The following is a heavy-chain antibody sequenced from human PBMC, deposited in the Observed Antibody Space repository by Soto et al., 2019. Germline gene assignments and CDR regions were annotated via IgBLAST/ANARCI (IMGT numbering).Heavy chain of an antibody. CDR2: INPSGGIT. D-gene: IGHD3-3*01. Sequence: QVELVQSGAKVKKPGASVKVSCKAAGYTFTSYYMHWVRQAPGQGLEWMGFINPSGGITTYAQKFQARVTMTSDTSTSTVYMELRTLKSEDTAVYYCARRSIFTWSDAFDIWGQGTMVTVSA. J-gene: IGHJ3*02. V-gene: IGHV1-46*01. CDR3: ARRSIFTWSDAFDI. CDR1: GYTFTSYY.